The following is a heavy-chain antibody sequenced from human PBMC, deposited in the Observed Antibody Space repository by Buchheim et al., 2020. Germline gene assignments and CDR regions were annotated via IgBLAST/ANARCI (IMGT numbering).Heavy chain of an antibody. Sequence: QVQLVESGGGVVQPGRSLRLSCAASGFTFSSYGMHWVRQAPGKGLEWVAVIWYDGSNKYYADSVKGRFTISRDNSKNTLYLQMNSLRAEDTAVYYCARDLSYDYVWGSYRYMGWFDPWGQGTL. CDR3: ARDLSYDYVWGSYRYMGWFDP. J-gene: IGHJ5*02. CDR2: IWYDGSNK. V-gene: IGHV3-33*01. D-gene: IGHD3-16*02. CDR1: GFTFSSYG.